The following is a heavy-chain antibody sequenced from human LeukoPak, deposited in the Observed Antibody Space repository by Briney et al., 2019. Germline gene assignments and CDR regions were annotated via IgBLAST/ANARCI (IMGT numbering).Heavy chain of an antibody. CDR2: IQYSGRDK. V-gene: IGHV3-30*02. CDR1: GFSFMGYG. CDR3: AKPEGVLSDKKFDY. Sequence: GGSLRLSCAASGFSFMGYGMHWVRQAPGKGLEWLAFIQYSGRDKYYADSVTGRFTISRDNSKNTLYLQMNSLRAEDTAVYYCAKPEGVLSDKKFDYWGQGTLVTVSS. D-gene: IGHD4/OR15-4a*01. J-gene: IGHJ4*02.